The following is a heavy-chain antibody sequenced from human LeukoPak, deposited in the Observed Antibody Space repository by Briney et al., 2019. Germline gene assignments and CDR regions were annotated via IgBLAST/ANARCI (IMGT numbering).Heavy chain of an antibody. D-gene: IGHD3-22*01. CDR2: ITVYNGNT. CDR3: AKDGVKYSSLPFYSDS. V-gene: IGHV1-18*01. J-gene: IGHJ4*02. Sequence: ASVRVSCRTSGYNFNTYGVNWVRQAPGQGLEWMGWITVYNGNTNYAQKFRDRITMTTDTSTSTAYLELKSLTSGDTAVYYCAKDGVKYSSLPFYSDSWGQGTLVTVSS. CDR1: GYNFNTYG.